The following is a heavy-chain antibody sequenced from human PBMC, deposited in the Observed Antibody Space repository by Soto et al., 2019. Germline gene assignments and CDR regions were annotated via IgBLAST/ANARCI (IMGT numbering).Heavy chain of an antibody. J-gene: IGHJ3*02. CDR1: GYSLTSGW. CDR3: ARMIVGATYAFDI. V-gene: IGHV5-51*01. CDR2: IYPGDSDT. Sequence: GEGLKSSCKGCGYSLTSGWICGVRHMPGKGQEWMGIIYPGDSDTRYSPSFQGQVTISADKSISTAYLQWSSLKASDTAMYYCARMIVGATYAFDIWGQGTMVTVSS. D-gene: IGHD1-26*01.